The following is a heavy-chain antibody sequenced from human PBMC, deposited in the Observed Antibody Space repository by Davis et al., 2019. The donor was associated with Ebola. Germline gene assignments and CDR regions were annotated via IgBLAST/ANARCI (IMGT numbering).Heavy chain of an antibody. V-gene: IGHV4-59*03. CDR3: SERGSSV. CDR1: GVSISRHY. Sequence: PSETLSLTCTVSGVSISRHYWSWIRQPPGKRLEWIGSIFYTGSAYYNSSLASRAPISVDTSKNQSSLKLTSVNAADTAMYYCSERGSSVWGQGALVTVSS. J-gene: IGHJ4*02. D-gene: IGHD3-10*01. CDR2: IFYTGSA.